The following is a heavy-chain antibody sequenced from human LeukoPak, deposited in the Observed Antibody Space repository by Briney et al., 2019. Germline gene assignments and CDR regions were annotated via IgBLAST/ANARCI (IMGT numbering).Heavy chain of an antibody. CDR2: ISRDGNSE. J-gene: IGHJ4*02. CDR3: ARDSVDGPFVISLDL. D-gene: IGHD3-10*01. V-gene: IGHV3-48*03. Sequence: PGRSLRLSCVGTGFTFSNYPMNWVRQAPGKGLEWVSHISRDGNSESTVDAPRGRFATSRDNAKNTLFLLINSLRVEDTAVYYCARDSVDGPFVISLDLWGQGALFTVSS. CDR1: GFTFSNYP.